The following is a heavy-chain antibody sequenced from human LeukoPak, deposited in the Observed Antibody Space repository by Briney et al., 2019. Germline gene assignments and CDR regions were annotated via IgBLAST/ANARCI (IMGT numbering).Heavy chain of an antibody. D-gene: IGHD3-10*01. CDR3: ARLRGSGSYSSSY. CDR2: INHSGST. J-gene: IGHJ4*02. CDR1: GYSISSGYY. V-gene: IGHV4-38-2*02. Sequence: SETLSLTCTVSGYSISSGYYWGWNRQPPGKGLEWIGEINHSGSTNYNPSLKSRVTISVDTSKNQFSLKLSSVTAADTAVYYCARLRGSGSYSSSYWGQGTLVTVSS.